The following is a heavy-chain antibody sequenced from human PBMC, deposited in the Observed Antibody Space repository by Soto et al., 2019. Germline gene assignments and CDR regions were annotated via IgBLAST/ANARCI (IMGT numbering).Heavy chain of an antibody. CDR2: IYWDDEK. CDR3: ARGSVY. Sequence: QITLKESGPTLVKPTQPLTLTCSFSGFSLSTSGVGVGWIRQPPGKALEWLAFIYWDDEKHYSPSLKNRLTITKDTSKNQVVLTMTNMDPVDTATYYCARGSVYWGQGTLVTVSS. D-gene: IGHD6-25*01. V-gene: IGHV2-5*02. CDR1: GFSLSTSGVG. J-gene: IGHJ4*02.